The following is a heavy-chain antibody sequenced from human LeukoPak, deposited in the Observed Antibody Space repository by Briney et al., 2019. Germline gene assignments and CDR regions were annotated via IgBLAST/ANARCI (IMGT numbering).Heavy chain of an antibody. CDR2: ISTSGSTF. J-gene: IGHJ4*02. Sequence: GGSLRLSCVAPGFTFSSYEMHWVRQAPGKGLEWVSYISTSGSTFYYADSVKGRFTIPRDNADNSLYLQLNSLRAEDTAVYYCARALAYYYESSGHSGYWGQGTLVTVSS. V-gene: IGHV3-48*03. D-gene: IGHD3-22*01. CDR1: GFTFSSYE. CDR3: ARALAYYYESSGHSGY.